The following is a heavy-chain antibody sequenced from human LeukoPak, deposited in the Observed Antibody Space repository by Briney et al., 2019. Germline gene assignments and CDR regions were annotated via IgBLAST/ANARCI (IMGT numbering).Heavy chain of an antibody. Sequence: GGSLRLSCAASGFTFSSYAMSWVRQAPGKGLEWVSAISGSGGSTYYADSVKGRFTISRDNSKNTLYLQMNSLRAEDTAVYYCAEAGHGSYYYDSSGYYVEYYFDYWGQGTLVTVSS. CDR2: ISGSGGST. J-gene: IGHJ4*02. CDR1: GFTFSSYA. D-gene: IGHD3-22*01. CDR3: AEAGHGSYYYDSSGYYVEYYFDY. V-gene: IGHV3-23*01.